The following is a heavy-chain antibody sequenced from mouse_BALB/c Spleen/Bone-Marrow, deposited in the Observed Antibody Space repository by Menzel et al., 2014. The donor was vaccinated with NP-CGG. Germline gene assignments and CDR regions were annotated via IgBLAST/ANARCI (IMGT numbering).Heavy chain of an antibody. CDR2: IRYSGST. J-gene: IGHJ4*01. CDR1: DYSITSDYA. D-gene: IGHD1-1*01. V-gene: IGHV3-2*02. CDR3: AIGSSPYYYGMDY. Sequence: EVKPMESGPGLVKPSQSLSLTCTVTDYSITSDYAWNWIRQFPGNKLEWMGYIRYSGSTSYNPSLKSRISITRDTSENQFFLQLNPVTTEDTATYYCAIGSSPYYYGMDYWGQGTSVTVSS.